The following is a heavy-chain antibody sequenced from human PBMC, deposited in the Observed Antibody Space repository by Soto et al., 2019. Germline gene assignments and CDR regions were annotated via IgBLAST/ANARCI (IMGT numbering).Heavy chain of an antibody. V-gene: IGHV3-74*01. CDR2: INSDGSST. D-gene: IGHD4-17*01. CDR3: ASWAVTTGYYYGMDV. Sequence: EMQLVESGGGLVQPGGSLRLSCAASGFTFSSYWMHWVRQAPGKGLVWVSRINSDGSSTSYADSVKGRFTISRDNAKNTLNLQMNSLRAEDTAVYYCASWAVTTGYYYGMDVWGQGTTVTVSS. CDR1: GFTFSSYW. J-gene: IGHJ6*02.